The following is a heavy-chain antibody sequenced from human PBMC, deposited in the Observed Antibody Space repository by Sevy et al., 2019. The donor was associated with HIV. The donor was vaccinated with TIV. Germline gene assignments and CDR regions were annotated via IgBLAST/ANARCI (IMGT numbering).Heavy chain of an antibody. V-gene: IGHV3-15*01. CDR2: IRSKAGGATT. CDR1: GFSFSNAW. J-gene: IGHJ4*02. Sequence: GGSLRLSCAASGFSFSNAWMSWVRQSQGKGLEWVGRIRSKAGGATTDYATIVKGKFIISRQDSGDFLYLQLNSLETQETAVYYCTTDHRRDGIGVVLFEYWGQGTLVTVYS. D-gene: IGHD2-15*01. CDR3: TTDHRRDGIGVVLFEY.